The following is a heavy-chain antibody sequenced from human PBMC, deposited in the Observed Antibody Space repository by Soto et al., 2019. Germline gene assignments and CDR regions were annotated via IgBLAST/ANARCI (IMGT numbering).Heavy chain of an antibody. Sequence: QLQLQESGSGLVKPSHTLSLTCAVSGGSISSGGYSWSWIRQPPGKGLEWIGYIYHSGSTYYNPSLKSRVTRSEDRSKNQVSLTLSAVAHADTAVYYCARVGTTVTTGAFDIWGQGTVVTVSS. V-gene: IGHV4-30-2*01. CDR2: IYHSGST. D-gene: IGHD4-17*01. CDR3: ARVGTTVTTGAFDI. J-gene: IGHJ3*02. CDR1: GGSISSGGYS.